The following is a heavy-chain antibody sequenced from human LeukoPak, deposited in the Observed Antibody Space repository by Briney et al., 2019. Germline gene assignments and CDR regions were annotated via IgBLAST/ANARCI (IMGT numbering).Heavy chain of an antibody. Sequence: GGSLRLSCAASGFTLSSYSMRWDRQAPGKGGGWVSSISSSSSYIYYADSVKGRFTISRDNAKNSLYLQMNSLRAEDTVVYYCARDLMAVAAEAQIDYWGQGTLVTVSS. CDR1: GFTLSSYS. V-gene: IGHV3-21*01. J-gene: IGHJ4*02. CDR2: ISSSSSYI. D-gene: IGHD6-19*01. CDR3: ARDLMAVAAEAQIDY.